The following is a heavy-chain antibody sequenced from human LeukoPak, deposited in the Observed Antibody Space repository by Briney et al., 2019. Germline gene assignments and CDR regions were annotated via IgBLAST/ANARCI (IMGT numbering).Heavy chain of an antibody. CDR3: ATSPGADYGGDHWFDP. CDR2: ISYGGST. CDR1: GGSITSNHYY. Sequence: PSETLSLTCTVSGGSITSNHYYWGWIRQPPGKGLEWIGSISYGGSTHYNPSLKSRVTMSVDTSKNQLSLKLRSVTATDTAVYHCATSPGADYGGDHWFDPWGQGTLVTVSS. J-gene: IGHJ5*02. D-gene: IGHD4-23*01. V-gene: IGHV4-39*01.